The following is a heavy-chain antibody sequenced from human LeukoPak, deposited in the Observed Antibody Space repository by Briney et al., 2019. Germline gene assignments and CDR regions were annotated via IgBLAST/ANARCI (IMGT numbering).Heavy chain of an antibody. Sequence: PGGSLRLSCAGFGFRFHDHAMHWVRQAPGKGLEWVSLISGDGGSTYYRDSVKGRFTISRDNSKNSLYLQMSSLRTEDTALYYCAKDGKLLGDYDFWKGYNYGMDVWGQGTTVTVSS. CDR1: GFRFHDHA. D-gene: IGHD3-3*01. V-gene: IGHV3-43*02. J-gene: IGHJ6*02. CDR3: AKDGKLLGDYDFWKGYNYGMDV. CDR2: ISGDGGST.